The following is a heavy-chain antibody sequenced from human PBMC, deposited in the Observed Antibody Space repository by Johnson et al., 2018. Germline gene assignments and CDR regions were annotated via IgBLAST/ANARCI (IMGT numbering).Heavy chain of an antibody. V-gene: IGHV4-59*01. CDR1: DDSFNSYF. Sequence: QVQLQESGPGLARPSETLSLTCSVSDDSFNSYFYSWIRQPPGRGLEWIGYIYYSGSTNYNPSLKSRVTISVDTSKNQFSLKLSSVTTADTAVYYCASNWNYGEVAFDIWGQGTMVTVSS. D-gene: IGHD1-7*01. J-gene: IGHJ3*02. CDR3: ASNWNYGEVAFDI. CDR2: IYYSGST.